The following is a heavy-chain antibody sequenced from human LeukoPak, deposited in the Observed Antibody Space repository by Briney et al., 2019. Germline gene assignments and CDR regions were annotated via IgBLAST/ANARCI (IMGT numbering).Heavy chain of an antibody. CDR3: ARGVTTDVY. Sequence: GGSLRLSCIASGFTVNSKYMSWVRQAPGKGLEWVSLIYSGESTYYADSVKGRFIISRDNSQNTLYLQVNSLRAEDTAVYYCARGVTTDVYWGQGTLVTVSS. CDR2: IYSGEST. D-gene: IGHD4-17*01. V-gene: IGHV3-66*01. J-gene: IGHJ4*02. CDR1: GFTVNSKY.